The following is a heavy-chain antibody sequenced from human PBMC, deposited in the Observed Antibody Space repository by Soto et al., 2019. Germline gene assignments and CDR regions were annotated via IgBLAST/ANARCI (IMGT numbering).Heavy chain of an antibody. V-gene: IGHV1-8*01. Sequence: QVQLLQSGAQVKKPGASVRVSCRASGYTFTSYDVHWVRQATGQGLEWVGWMNANSGNTGSAQTFQGRITMTWDTSIATAYMEMSSLRSEDTAVYYCARGYYDTSGFYPIDYWGQGTLVTVSS. CDR3: ARGYYDTSGFYPIDY. CDR2: MNANSGNT. CDR1: GYTFTSYD. D-gene: IGHD3-22*01. J-gene: IGHJ4*02.